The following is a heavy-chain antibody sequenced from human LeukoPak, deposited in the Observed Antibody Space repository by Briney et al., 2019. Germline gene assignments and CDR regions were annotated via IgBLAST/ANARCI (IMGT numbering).Heavy chain of an antibody. Sequence: SETLSLTCTVSGGSISSYYWSWIRQTPGQGLEWIGDIYLSGSTNYNPSLKSRVTISVDTSKNQIALKLSSVTAADTAVYYCARLGQLTFFDFWGQGTLVTVSS. CDR1: GGSISSYY. D-gene: IGHD6-6*01. CDR2: IYLSGST. J-gene: IGHJ4*02. V-gene: IGHV4-4*09. CDR3: ARLGQLTFFDF.